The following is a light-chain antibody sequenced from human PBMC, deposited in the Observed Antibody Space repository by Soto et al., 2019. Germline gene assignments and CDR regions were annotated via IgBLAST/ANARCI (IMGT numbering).Light chain of an antibody. V-gene: IGLV2-11*01. CDR3: CSYADNYVI. CDR1: TSDVGRNKY. Sequence: QSALTQPRSVSGSPGQSVTISCTGTTSDVGRNKYISWFQQHPGKAPELMIYDVAKRPSGVPDRFSGSKSGNTASLTLSGLQAEDEAHYYCCSYADNYVIFGGGTKVTVL. J-gene: IGLJ2*01. CDR2: DVA.